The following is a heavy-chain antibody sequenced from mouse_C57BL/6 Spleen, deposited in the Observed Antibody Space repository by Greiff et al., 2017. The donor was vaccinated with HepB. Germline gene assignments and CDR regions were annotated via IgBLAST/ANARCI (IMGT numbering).Heavy chain of an antibody. J-gene: IGHJ1*03. CDR3: ARRDYGDWYVDV. CDR2: IYPRSGNT. D-gene: IGHD1-1*01. CDR1: GYTFTSYG. V-gene: IGHV1-81*01. Sequence: VQLQQSGAELARPGASVKLSCKASGYTFTSYGISWVKQRTGQGLEWIGEIYPRSGNTYYNEKFKGKATLTADKSSSTAYMELRSLTSEDSAVYFCARRDYGDWYVDVWGTGTTVTVSS.